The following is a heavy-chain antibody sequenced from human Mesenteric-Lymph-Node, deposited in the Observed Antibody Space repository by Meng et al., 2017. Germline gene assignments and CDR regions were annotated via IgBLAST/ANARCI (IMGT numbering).Heavy chain of an antibody. CDR1: GFTFSSYS. V-gene: IGHV3-21*01. D-gene: IGHD1-26*01. CDR2: ISSSSSYI. J-gene: IGHJ6*02. CDR3: ARDVVGATHRPAYYYGMDV. Sequence: GESLKISCAASGFTFSSYSMNWVRRAPGKGLEWVSSISSSSSYIYYADSVKGRFTISRDNAKNSLYLQMNSLRAEDTAVYYCARDVVGATHRPAYYYGMDVWGQGTTVTVSS.